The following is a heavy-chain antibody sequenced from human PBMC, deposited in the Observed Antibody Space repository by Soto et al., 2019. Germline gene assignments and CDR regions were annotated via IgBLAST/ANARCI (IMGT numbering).Heavy chain of an antibody. CDR2: ISGDGLST. CDR3: VRRPDAFDI. CDR1: GSTFTDFT. V-gene: IGHV3-23*01. Sequence: EVQLLESGGGLVQPGGSLRLSCAGSGSTFTDFTMTWVRQAPGKGLEWVSAISGDGLSTYYAGSVNGRFTISRDNSKTTLYLQMDSLRAEDTAVYYCVRRPDAFDIWGRGTLVTVSS. J-gene: IGHJ3*02.